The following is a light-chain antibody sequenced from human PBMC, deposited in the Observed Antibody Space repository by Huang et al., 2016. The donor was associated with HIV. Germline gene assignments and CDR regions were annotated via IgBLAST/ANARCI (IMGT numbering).Light chain of an antibody. CDR3: QQYYSTPLT. CDR1: QSVLYSSNNKNY. CDR2: WAS. V-gene: IGKV4-1*01. J-gene: IGKJ4*01. Sequence: DIVMTQSPDSLAVSLGERAPINCKSSQSVLYSSNNKNYLAWYPQKPGQPPKLLIYWASTRESGGPDRFSGSGSGTDFTLTISSLQAEDVAVYYCQQYYSTPLTFGGGTKVEIK.